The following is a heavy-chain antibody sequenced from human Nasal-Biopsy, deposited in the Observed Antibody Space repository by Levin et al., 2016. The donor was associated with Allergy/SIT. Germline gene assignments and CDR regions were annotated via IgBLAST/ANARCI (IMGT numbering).Heavy chain of an antibody. CDR1: GVSVSSNTYY. D-gene: IGHD3-3*01. CDR2: ISDSGRT. Sequence: SETLSLTCSVSGVSVSSNTYYWSWIRQTPGKGLEWIGYISDSGRTYYNSFLNSRVTISADTSKNEISLKMTSVTAADTAVYYCARRIIFHAFNVWGQGTTVIVSS. J-gene: IGHJ6*02. V-gene: IGHV4-61*01. CDR3: ARRIIFHAFNV.